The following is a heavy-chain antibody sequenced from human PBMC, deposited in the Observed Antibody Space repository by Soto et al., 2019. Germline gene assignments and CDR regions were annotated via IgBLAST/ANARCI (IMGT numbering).Heavy chain of an antibody. V-gene: IGHV2-5*02. J-gene: IGHJ4*02. D-gene: IGHD3-22*01. CDR1: GFSLSTSGVG. CDR2: IYWDDDK. CDR3: ARTSDYYDSSGSFDY. Sequence: SGPTLVNPTQTLTLTCTFSGFSLSTSGVGVGWIRQPPGKALEWLALIYWDDDKRYSPSLKSRLTITKDTSKNQVVLTMTNMDPVDTATYYCARTSDYYDSSGSFDYWGQGTLVTVSS.